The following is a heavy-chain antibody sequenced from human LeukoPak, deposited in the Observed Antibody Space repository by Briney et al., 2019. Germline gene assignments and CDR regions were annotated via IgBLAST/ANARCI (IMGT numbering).Heavy chain of an antibody. CDR2: ISYDGSNK. J-gene: IGHJ4*02. Sequence: GGSLRLSCAPSGFTFSSYGMHWVRQAPGKGLEWVAVISYDGSNKYYADSVKGRFTISRDNSKNTLYLQMNSLRAEDTAVYYCAKALYYYDSSGYYYRSGSVDYWGQGTLVTVSS. V-gene: IGHV3-30*18. CDR1: GFTFSSYG. D-gene: IGHD3-22*01. CDR3: AKALYYYDSSGYYYRSGSVDY.